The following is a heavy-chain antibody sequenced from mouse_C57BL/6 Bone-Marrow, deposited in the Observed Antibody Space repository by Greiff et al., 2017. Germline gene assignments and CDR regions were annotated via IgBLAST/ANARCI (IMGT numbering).Heavy chain of an antibody. J-gene: IGHJ2*01. D-gene: IGHD1-1*01. Sequence: VQLMEPGAELARPGASVKLSCKASGYTFTSYGISWVKQRTGQGLEWIGEIYPSGGNTYYNQKFKGKATLTVAKSSSTASMELSSLTSEDSAVYYCTSYSGLDYGGQGTTLTVSS. CDR1: GYTFTSYG. CDR2: IYPSGGNT. CDR3: TSYSGLDY. V-gene: IGHV1-81*01.